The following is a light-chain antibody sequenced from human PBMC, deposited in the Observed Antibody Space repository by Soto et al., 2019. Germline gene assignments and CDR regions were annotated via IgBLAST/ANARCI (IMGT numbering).Light chain of an antibody. J-gene: IGLJ2*01. CDR3: CSYAGNRVI. Sequence: QSALTQPASVSGSPGQSITISCTGTSSDVGSYSLVSWYQQHPGKAPKLIIYDVTKRPSGVSNRFSGSKSGNTASLTISGRQAEDEADYYCCSYAGNRVIFGGGTKLTVL. CDR1: SSDVGSYSL. V-gene: IGLV2-23*02. CDR2: DVT.